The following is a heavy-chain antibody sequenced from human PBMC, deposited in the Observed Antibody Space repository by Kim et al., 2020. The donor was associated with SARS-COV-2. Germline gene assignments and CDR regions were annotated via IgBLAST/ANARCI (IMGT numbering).Heavy chain of an antibody. CDR3: ARDRPLTSRYCSGGSCWGWFDP. CDR2: ISYDGSNK. J-gene: IGHJ5*02. D-gene: IGHD2-15*01. V-gene: IGHV3-30*04. CDR1: GFTFSSYA. Sequence: GGSLRLSCAASGFTFSSYAMHWVRQAPGKGLEWVAVISYDGSNKYYADSVKGRFTISRDNSKNTLYLQMNSLRAEDTAVYYCARDRPLTSRYCSGGSCWGWFDPWGQGTLVTVSS.